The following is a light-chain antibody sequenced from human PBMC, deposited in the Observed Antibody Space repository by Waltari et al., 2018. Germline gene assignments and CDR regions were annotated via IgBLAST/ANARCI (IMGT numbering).Light chain of an antibody. CDR1: QSISSW. Sequence: DIQMTQSPSTLSASVGDRVTITCRAGQSISSWLAWYQQKPGKAPKLLIYRASTLESGVPSRFSGSGSGTEFTLTISSQQPDDFATYYCQEYSQATSTFGQGTKVGVK. CDR2: RAS. CDR3: QEYSQATST. J-gene: IGKJ1*01. V-gene: IGKV1-5*03.